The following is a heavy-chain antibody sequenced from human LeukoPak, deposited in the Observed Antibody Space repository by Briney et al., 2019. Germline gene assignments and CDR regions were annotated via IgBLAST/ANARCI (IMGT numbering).Heavy chain of an antibody. D-gene: IGHD3-9*01. V-gene: IGHV4-38-2*01. J-gene: IGHJ4*02. CDR1: GYSISSGYY. CDR3: ARTYYDILTGIYCFDY. CDR2: IYHSGST. Sequence: MPSETLSLTCAVSGYSISSGYYWGWIRQPPGKGLEWIGSIYHSGSTYYNPSLKSRVTISVDTSKNQFSLKLSSVTAADTAVYYCARTYYDILTGIYCFDYWGQGTLVTVSS.